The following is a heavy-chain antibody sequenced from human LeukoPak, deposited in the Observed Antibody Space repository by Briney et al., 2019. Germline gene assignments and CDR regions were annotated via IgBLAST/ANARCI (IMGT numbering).Heavy chain of an antibody. V-gene: IGHV3-15*07. Sequence: GVPQRLPCAASGFVLSSAGMNGPRHAPGKGRECVGHLKSKTDTNYAVRVKCRFNFSSDDSKNTLYLQMSRLKTEDTAVYYCTTDLAAVCKGEFDYWGQGTLVTVSS. CDR2: LKSKTDT. J-gene: IGHJ4*02. D-gene: IGHD6-13*01. CDR3: TTDLAAVCKGEFDY. CDR1: GFVLSSAG.